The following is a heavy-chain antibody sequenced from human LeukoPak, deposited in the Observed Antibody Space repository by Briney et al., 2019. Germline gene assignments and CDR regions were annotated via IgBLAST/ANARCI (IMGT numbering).Heavy chain of an antibody. CDR1: GYTFTGYY. CDR3: ARGVRSSSWYDWYYFDY. Sequence: ASVKVSCKASGYTFTGYYMHWVRQAPGQGLEWMGWINPNSGGTNYAQKFQGRVTMTRDTSISTAYMELSRLRSDDTAVYYCARGVRSSSWYDWYYFDYWGQGTLVTVSS. V-gene: IGHV1-2*02. J-gene: IGHJ4*02. CDR2: INPNSGGT. D-gene: IGHD6-13*01.